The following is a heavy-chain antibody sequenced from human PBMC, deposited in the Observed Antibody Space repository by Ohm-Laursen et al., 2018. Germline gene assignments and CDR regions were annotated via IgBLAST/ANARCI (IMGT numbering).Heavy chain of an antibody. CDR2: IYWDDDK. D-gene: IGHD3-10*01. J-gene: IGHJ4*02. CDR3: ARAHYYGSGDELIDY. V-gene: IGHV2-5*02. Sequence: TQTLPLTCTFYGFSLSTGRVGVGWIRQPPVKALEWLELIYWDDDKRYSPSLKSRLTISKDTSKNQVVLTMTNIDPVDTATNYCARAHYYGSGDELIDYWGQGTLVTVSS. CDR1: GFSLSTGRVG.